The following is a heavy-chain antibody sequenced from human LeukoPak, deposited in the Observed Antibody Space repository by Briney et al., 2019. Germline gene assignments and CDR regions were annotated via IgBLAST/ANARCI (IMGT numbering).Heavy chain of an antibody. CDR3: ARGGYGSHYYDYYYVDV. V-gene: IGHV3-74*03. CDR1: GFTFSSYW. J-gene: IGHJ6*03. CDR2: IYTDGSTI. Sequence: PGGSLRLSCAASGFTFSSYWMHWVRHTPGKGLVWVSHIYTDGSTITYADSVKGRFTISRDNAKNTLYLQMISLGAEDTAVYYCARGGYGSHYYDYYYVDVWGKGTTVTVSS. D-gene: IGHD5-18*01.